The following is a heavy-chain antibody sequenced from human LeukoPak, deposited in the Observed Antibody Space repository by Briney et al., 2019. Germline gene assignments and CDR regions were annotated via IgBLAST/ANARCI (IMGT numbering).Heavy chain of an antibody. J-gene: IGHJ4*02. CDR3: ATATYYYDSSGPGYFDY. CDR1: GYTLTELS. Sequence: GASVKVSCRVSGYTLTELSMHWVRQAPGKGLEWMGGFDPEDGETIYAQKFQGRVTMTEDTSTDTAYMELSSLRSEDTAVYYCATATYYYDSSGPGYFDYWGQGTLVTVSS. D-gene: IGHD3-22*01. CDR2: FDPEDGET. V-gene: IGHV1-24*01.